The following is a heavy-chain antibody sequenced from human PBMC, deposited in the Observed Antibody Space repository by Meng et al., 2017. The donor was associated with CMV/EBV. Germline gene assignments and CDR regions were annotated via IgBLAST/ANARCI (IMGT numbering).Heavy chain of an antibody. V-gene: IGHV1-18*01. CDR3: AAYPQTMVRGVALWGAFDY. CDR2: ISAYNGNT. Sequence: QVQLVRCGAEVKKPGASVKVSCKASGYTFTSYGISWVRQAPGQGLEWMGWISAYNGNTNYAQKLQGRVTMTTDTSTSTAYMELRSLRSDDTAVYYCAAYPQTMVRGVALWGAFDYWGQGTLVTVSS. D-gene: IGHD3-10*01. CDR1: GYTFTSYG. J-gene: IGHJ4*02.